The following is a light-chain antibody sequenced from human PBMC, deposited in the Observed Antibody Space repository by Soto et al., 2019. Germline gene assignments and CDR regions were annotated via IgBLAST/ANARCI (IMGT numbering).Light chain of an antibody. CDR2: NND. CDR3: EAWDDSLNGPV. V-gene: IGLV1-44*01. CDR1: SSNIGSNS. Sequence: QSVLTQPPSASETPGQRVTISCSGTSSNIGSNSVSWYHHLPGTAPKLLIYNNDQRPSGVPDRLSGSKSDTSASLAISGLQSEDEADYYCEAWDDSLNGPVFGGGTKLTVL. J-gene: IGLJ2*01.